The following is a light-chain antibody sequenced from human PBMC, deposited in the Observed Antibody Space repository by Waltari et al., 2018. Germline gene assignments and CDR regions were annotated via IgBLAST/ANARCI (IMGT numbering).Light chain of an antibody. Sequence: QLVLTQSPSASASLGASVTLTCTLSSGHSSNVIAWHQQQPEKGPRYLMKVNSDGSHSKGDDIPDRFSGSSSGAEHYLTISSLQSEDEADYYCQTGGHGTWVFGGGTKLTVL. CDR3: QTGGHGTWV. CDR1: SGHSSNV. V-gene: IGLV4-69*01. CDR2: VNSDGSH. J-gene: IGLJ3*02.